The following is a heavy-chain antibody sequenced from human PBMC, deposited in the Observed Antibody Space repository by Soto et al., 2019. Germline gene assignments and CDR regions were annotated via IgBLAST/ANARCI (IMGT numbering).Heavy chain of an antibody. V-gene: IGHV4-31*03. CDR3: ARDLEYYGSGFDP. D-gene: IGHD3-10*01. CDR2: IYYSGST. CDR1: GGSISSGGYY. J-gene: IGHJ5*02. Sequence: LSLTCTVSGGSISSGGYYWSWIRQHPGKGLEWIGYIYYSGSTYYNPSLKSRVTISVDTSKNQFSLKLSSVTAADAAVYYCARDLEYYGSGFDPWGQGTLVTVSS.